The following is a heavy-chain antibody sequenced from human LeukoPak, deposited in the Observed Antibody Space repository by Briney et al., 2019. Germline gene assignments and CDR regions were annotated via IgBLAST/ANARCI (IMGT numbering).Heavy chain of an antibody. CDR3: ARGVQRWLQHSQFDY. V-gene: IGHV1-69*13. Sequence: ASVKVSCTASGGTFSSYAISWVRPAPGQGLEWMGGIIPIFGTANYAQKFQGRVTITADESTSTAYMELSSLRSEDTAVYYCARGVQRWLQHSQFDYWGQGTLVTVSS. D-gene: IGHD5-24*01. CDR1: GGTFSSYA. CDR2: IIPIFGTA. J-gene: IGHJ4*02.